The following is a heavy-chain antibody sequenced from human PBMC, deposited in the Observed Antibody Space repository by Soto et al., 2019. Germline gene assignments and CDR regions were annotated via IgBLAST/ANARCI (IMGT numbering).Heavy chain of an antibody. J-gene: IGHJ5*02. CDR3: ARGIATGQLDP. D-gene: IGHD2-15*01. V-gene: IGHV1-3*01. CDR1: GYTFTRYT. CDR2: INPDNGNT. Sequence: VKVSCKASGYTFTRYTMNWVRQAPGQRLEWMGWINPDNGNTKSSQKFQDRVIITRDTSASTAYMDLSSLRSEDTAVYYCARGIATGQLDPWGQGXLVTVSS.